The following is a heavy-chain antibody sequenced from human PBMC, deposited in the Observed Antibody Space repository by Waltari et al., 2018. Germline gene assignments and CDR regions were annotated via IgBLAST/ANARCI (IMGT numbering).Heavy chain of an antibody. Sequence: QVQLQESGPGLVKPSETLSLTCTVSGGSISSYYWSWIRQPPGKGLEWIGYIYYSGSTNYNPSRKSRVTISVDTSKNQFSLKLSSVTAADTAVYYCARVRMEWDTAIRGFDPWGQGTLVTVSS. V-gene: IGHV4-59*01. CDR2: IYYSGST. J-gene: IGHJ5*02. CDR3: ARVRMEWDTAIRGFDP. CDR1: GGSISSYY. D-gene: IGHD5-18*01.